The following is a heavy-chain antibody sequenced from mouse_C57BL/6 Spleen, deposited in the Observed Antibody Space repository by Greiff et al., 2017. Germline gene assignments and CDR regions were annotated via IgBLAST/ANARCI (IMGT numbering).Heavy chain of an antibody. CDR3: ARGGSSFYYFDY. J-gene: IGHJ2*01. D-gene: IGHD1-1*01. V-gene: IGHV1-19*01. CDR1: GYTFTDYY. CDR2: INPYNGGT. Sequence: EVQLQQSGPVLVKPGASVKMSCKASGYTFTDYYMNWVKQSHGKSLEWIGVINPYNGGTSYNQKFKGKATLTVDKSSSTAYMELNSLTSEDSAVYYCARGGSSFYYFDYWGQGTTLTVSS.